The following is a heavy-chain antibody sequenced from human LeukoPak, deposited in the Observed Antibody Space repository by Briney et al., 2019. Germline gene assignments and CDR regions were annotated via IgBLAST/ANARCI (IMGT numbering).Heavy chain of an antibody. CDR3: ARHQWELGAFDI. V-gene: IGHV4-38-2*01. CDR1: GYSISSGYY. J-gene: IGHJ3*02. Sequence: SETLSLTRAVSGYSISSGYYWGWIRQPPGKGLEWIGSVYHSGSTYYNPSLKSRVTMSVDTSKNQFSLKLSSVTAADTAVYYCARHQWELGAFDIWGQGTMVTVFS. CDR2: VYHSGST. D-gene: IGHD1-26*01.